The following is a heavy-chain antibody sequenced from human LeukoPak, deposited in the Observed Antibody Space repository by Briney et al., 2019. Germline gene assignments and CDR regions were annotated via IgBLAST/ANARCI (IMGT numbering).Heavy chain of an antibody. CDR2: MSPNSGNT. CDR3: ARVGYSSSWYTVYYYYYMDV. J-gene: IGHJ6*03. Sequence: ASVKVSCKASGYTFTSYDINWVRQATGQGLEWMGWMSPNSGNTGYAQKFQGRVTITRNTSISAAYMELSSLRSEDTAVYYCARVGYSSSWYTVYYYYYMDVWGKGTTVTVSS. V-gene: IGHV1-8*03. CDR1: GYTFTSYD. D-gene: IGHD6-13*01.